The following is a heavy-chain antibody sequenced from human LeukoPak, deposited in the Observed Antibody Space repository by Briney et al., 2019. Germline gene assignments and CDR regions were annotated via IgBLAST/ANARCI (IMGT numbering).Heavy chain of an antibody. CDR3: ARGGWTTFDY. D-gene: IGHD1-1*01. Sequence: SETLSLTCTVSGYSISSGYYWGWIRQPPVKGLEWIGYIYYSGSTNYNPSLKSRVTISVDTSKNQFSLKLSSVTAADTAVYYCARGGWTTFDYWGQGTLVTVSS. V-gene: IGHV4-38-2*02. CDR1: GYSISSGYY. CDR2: IYYSGST. J-gene: IGHJ4*02.